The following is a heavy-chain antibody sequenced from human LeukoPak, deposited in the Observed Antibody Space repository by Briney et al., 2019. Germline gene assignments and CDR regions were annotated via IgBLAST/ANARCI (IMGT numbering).Heavy chain of an antibody. Sequence: GGSLRLSCAASGFTFSSYAMHWVRQAPGKGLEWVAVISYDGSNKYYADSVKGRFTISRDNSKNTLYLQMNSLRAEDTAVYYCAKEYRGYSYGHTPYYFDYWGQGTLVTVSS. CDR1: GFTFSSYA. CDR2: ISYDGSNK. J-gene: IGHJ4*02. D-gene: IGHD5-18*01. CDR3: AKEYRGYSYGHTPYYFDY. V-gene: IGHV3-30*04.